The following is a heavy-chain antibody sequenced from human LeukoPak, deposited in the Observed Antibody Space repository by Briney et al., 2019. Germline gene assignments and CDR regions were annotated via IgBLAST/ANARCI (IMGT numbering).Heavy chain of an antibody. D-gene: IGHD2-15*01. CDR2: ISGSGGST. V-gene: IGHV3-23*01. CDR3: AKGRNGRKGYYYYYYGMDV. J-gene: IGHJ6*02. CDR1: GFTFSSYA. Sequence: GGSLRLSCAASGFTFSSYAMSWVRQAPGKGLEWVSAISGSGGSTYYADSVKGRFTISRDNSKDTLYLQMNSLRAEDTAVYYCAKGRNGRKGYYYYYYGMDVWGQGTTVTVSS.